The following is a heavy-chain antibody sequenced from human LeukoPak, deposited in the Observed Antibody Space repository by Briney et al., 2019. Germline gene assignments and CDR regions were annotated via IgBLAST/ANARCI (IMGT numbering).Heavy chain of an antibody. CDR2: IHYSGST. V-gene: IGHV4-59*11. CDR1: GGSISSHN. CDR3: ARLATGYPNWFDP. D-gene: IGHD3-9*01. J-gene: IGHJ5*02. Sequence: RASETLSLTCTVSGGSISSHNWSWIRQPPGKGLEWIGYIHYSGSTDKNPSLKSRVTISLNTSKNQFSLELSPVTAADPALDYCARLATGYPNWFDPWGQGILVTVSS.